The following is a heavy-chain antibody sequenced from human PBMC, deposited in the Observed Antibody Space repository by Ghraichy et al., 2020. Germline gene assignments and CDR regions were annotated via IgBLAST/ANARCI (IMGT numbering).Heavy chain of an antibody. V-gene: IGHV4-39*01. Sequence: SETLSLTCTVSGGSISSSSYYWGWIRQPPGKGLEWIGSIYYSGSTYYNPSLKSRVTISVDTSKNQFSLKLSSVTAADTAVYYCARQNRQQLAFDYWGQGTLVTVSS. D-gene: IGHD6-13*01. CDR1: GGSISSSSYY. CDR2: IYYSGST. J-gene: IGHJ4*02. CDR3: ARQNRQQLAFDY.